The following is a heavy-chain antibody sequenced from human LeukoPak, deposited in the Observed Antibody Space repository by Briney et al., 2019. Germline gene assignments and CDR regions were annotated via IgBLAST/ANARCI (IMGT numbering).Heavy chain of an antibody. D-gene: IGHD3-22*01. CDR2: IYYSGST. V-gene: IGHV4-39*07. Sequence: SETLSLTCTVSGGSISSSSYYWGWIRQPPGKGLEGIGSIYYSGSTYYNPSLKSRVTISVDTSKNQFSLKLSSVTAADTAVYYCATLGFSSGYYYYFDHWGQGTLVTVSS. J-gene: IGHJ4*02. CDR3: ATLGFSSGYYYYFDH. CDR1: GGSISSSSYY.